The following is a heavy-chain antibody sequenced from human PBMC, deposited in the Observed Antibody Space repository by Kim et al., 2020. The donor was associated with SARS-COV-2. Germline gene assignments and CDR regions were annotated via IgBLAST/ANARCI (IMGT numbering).Heavy chain of an antibody. J-gene: IGHJ4*02. CDR3: SFGAGSFPFDH. Sequence: SGPTLVRPTQTLTVTCTLSGLSVSTDLMSVSWIRQPPGKALEWLAVIDWDDDKYYSPSLKTRLTISKDTSKNQVVLTMTNMDPVDTATYYCSFGAGSFPFDHWGQGTLVTVSS. D-gene: IGHD3-10*01. CDR2: IDWDDDK. V-gene: IGHV2-70*13. CDR1: GLSVSTDLMS.